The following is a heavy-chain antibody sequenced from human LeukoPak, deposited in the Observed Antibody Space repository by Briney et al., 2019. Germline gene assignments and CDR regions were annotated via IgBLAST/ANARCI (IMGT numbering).Heavy chain of an antibody. Sequence: PGGSLRLSCAASGFSFRGYAISWVRQAPGKGLEWVSYITADSGTTYYADSVKGRFTISRDNAKNSLYLQMNSLRDEDTAVYYCASRDYFDYWGQGTLVTVSS. V-gene: IGHV3-48*02. CDR3: ASRDYFDY. CDR2: ITADSGTT. J-gene: IGHJ4*02. CDR1: GFSFRGYA.